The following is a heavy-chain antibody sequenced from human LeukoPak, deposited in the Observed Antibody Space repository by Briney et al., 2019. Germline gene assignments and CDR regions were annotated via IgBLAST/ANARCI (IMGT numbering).Heavy chain of an antibody. CDR1: GFTFSNYS. Sequence: PGGSLRLSCAASGFTFSNYSMNWVRQAPGKGLEWVSSISSTSTYISYANSVKGRFTISRDNAKNSVSLQMDSLRAEDTALYYCARGTQNGDYIFDSWGQGTLVTVSS. CDR3: ARGTQNGDYIFDS. V-gene: IGHV3-21*01. J-gene: IGHJ4*02. D-gene: IGHD4-17*01. CDR2: ISSTSTYI.